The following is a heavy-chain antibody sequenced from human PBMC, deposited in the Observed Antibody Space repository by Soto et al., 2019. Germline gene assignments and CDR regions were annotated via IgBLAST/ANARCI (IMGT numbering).Heavy chain of an antibody. CDR1: GFTFSSYG. Sequence: GGSLRLSCAASGFTFSSYGMHWVRQAPGKGLEWVAVISYDGSNKYYADSVKGRFTISRDNSKNTLYLQMNSLRAEDTAVYYCAKPLDIVVVVAALVTWGQGTMVTVSS. CDR2: ISYDGSNK. D-gene: IGHD2-15*01. J-gene: IGHJ3*01. V-gene: IGHV3-30*18. CDR3: AKPLDIVVVVAALVT.